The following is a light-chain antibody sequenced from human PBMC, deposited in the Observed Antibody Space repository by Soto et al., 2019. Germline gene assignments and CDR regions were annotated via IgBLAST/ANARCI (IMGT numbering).Light chain of an antibody. J-gene: IGLJ1*01. CDR2: SNN. CDR1: NSNIGSNS. Sequence: QAVPTKPPPASGTPGHRVTTPCSESNSNIGSNSVHWYQELPGTAPKLLIYSNNQRPSGVPDRFSGSKSGTSASLAISGLQSEDQADYYCAAWDDSLNVRYVFGSGTKVTV. V-gene: IGLV1-44*01. CDR3: AAWDDSLNVRYV.